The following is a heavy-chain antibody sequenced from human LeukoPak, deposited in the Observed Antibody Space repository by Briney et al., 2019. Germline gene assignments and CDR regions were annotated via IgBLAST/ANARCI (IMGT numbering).Heavy chain of an antibody. D-gene: IGHD1-26*01. CDR2: IGGDGGSI. J-gene: IGHJ3*01. Sequence: GGSLRLSCAASGFTFSSYAMNWVRQAPGKGLEWVSAIGGDGGSIDYADSVTGRFIISRDNSKNTLYLQMNSLRVEDTAIYYCAKDSVAYNGMYDAFDLWGQGTLVTVSS. V-gene: IGHV3-23*01. CDR1: GFTFSSYA. CDR3: AKDSVAYNGMYDAFDL.